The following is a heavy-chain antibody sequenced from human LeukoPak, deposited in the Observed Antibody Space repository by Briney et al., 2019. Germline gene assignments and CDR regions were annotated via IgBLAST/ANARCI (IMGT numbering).Heavy chain of an antibody. J-gene: IGHJ4*02. D-gene: IGHD4-23*01. V-gene: IGHV4-59*01. Sequence: PSETLSFTCTVSGGSISSYYWSWIRQPPGKGLEWIGYIYYSGSTNYNPSLKSRVTISVDTSKNQFSLKLSSVTAADTAVYYCASADYGGAPGYWGQGTLVTVSS. CDR2: IYYSGST. CDR1: GGSISSYY. CDR3: ASADYGGAPGY.